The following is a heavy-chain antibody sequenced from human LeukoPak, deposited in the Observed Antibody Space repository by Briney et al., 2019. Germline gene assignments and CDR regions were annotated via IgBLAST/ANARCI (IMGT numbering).Heavy chain of an antibody. CDR1: GGSISSDNW. CDR3: ACTTTVTTKLNY. J-gene: IGHJ4*02. CDR2: IYHSGST. D-gene: IGHD4-17*01. Sequence: SGTLSLTCAVSGGSISSDNWWSWVRQPPGKGLEGIGEIYHSGSTRYNPSLKSRVTIVVDKSNNQISLSLRSVTAADTALYYCACTTTVTTKLNYWGQGILVTVSS. V-gene: IGHV4-4*02.